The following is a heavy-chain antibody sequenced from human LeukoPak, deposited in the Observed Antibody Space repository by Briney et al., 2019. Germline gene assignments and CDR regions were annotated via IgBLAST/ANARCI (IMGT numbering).Heavy chain of an antibody. J-gene: IGHJ4*02. CDR3: ARDRKGIIRYYFDY. Sequence: RRSLRLSCAASGFTFSSYAMHWVRQAPGKGLEWVAVISYDGSNKYYADSVKGRFTISRDNSKNTLYLQMNSLRAEDTAVYYCARDRKGIIRYYFDYWGQGTLVTVSS. CDR1: GFTFSSYA. V-gene: IGHV3-30-3*01. D-gene: IGHD3-10*01. CDR2: ISYDGSNK.